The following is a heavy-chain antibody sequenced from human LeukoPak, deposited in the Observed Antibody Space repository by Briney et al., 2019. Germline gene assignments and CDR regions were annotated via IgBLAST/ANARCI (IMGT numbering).Heavy chain of an antibody. CDR3: ARSRTGPWEMYYFDY. V-gene: IGHV3-48*03. D-gene: IGHD3/OR15-3a*01. Sequence: GGSLRLSCAASGFRFSTYDMVWVRQAPGKGLEWISYINNIDGTVYYAESVKGRFTISRDNAKNSLSLQMTNLNVGDTAVYYCARSRTGPWEMYYFDYWGQGTLVTVSS. CDR2: INNIDGTV. CDR1: GFRFSTYD. J-gene: IGHJ4*02.